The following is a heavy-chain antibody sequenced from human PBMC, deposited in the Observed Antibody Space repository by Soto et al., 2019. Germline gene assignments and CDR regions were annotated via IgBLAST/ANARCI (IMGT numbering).Heavy chain of an antibody. Sequence: SETGSRTCTVYSGSCSGDYWSWIRQPPWQGLEWIGYIYDGGTTKYNPSLNSGATISADTSKNQVSLNMNSVTAADTAVYYCARSVFYDSCEFSFQRYFDLWGRGNLVTVSS. CDR3: ARSVFYDSCEFSFQRYFDL. CDR2: IYDGGTT. D-gene: IGHD3-22*01. J-gene: IGHJ2*01. V-gene: IGHV4-59*13. CDR1: SGSCSGDY.